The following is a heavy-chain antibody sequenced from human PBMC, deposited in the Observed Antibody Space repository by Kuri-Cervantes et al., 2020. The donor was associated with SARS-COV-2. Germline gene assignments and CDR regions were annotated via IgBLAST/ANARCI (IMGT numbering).Heavy chain of an antibody. V-gene: IGHV4-59*12. J-gene: IGHJ6*03. CDR3: ARGGYDFWSDPQDQQYYMDV. D-gene: IGHD3-3*01. Sequence: ESLKISCAVYGGSFSGYYWSWIRQPPGKGLEWIGYIYYSGSTNYNPSLKSRVTISVDTSKNQFSLKLSSVTAADTAVYYCARGGYDFWSDPQDQQYYMDVWGKGTTVTVSS. CDR1: GGSFSGYY. CDR2: IYYSGST.